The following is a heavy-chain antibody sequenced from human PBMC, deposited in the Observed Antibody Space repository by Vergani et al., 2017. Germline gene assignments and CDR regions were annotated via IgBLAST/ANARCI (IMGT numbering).Heavy chain of an antibody. J-gene: IGHJ6*02. Sequence: QVQLQESGPGLVKPSETLSLTCTVSGGSISSYYWSWIRQHPGKGLEWIGYIYYSGSTNYNPALKSRVTISVDTSTNQFSLKLSSVTAADTSVYYCARVTMVRGVTSYYYYGMDVWGQGTTVTVSS. CDR1: GGSISSYY. CDR3: ARVTMVRGVTSYYYYGMDV. CDR2: IYYSGST. D-gene: IGHD3-10*01. V-gene: IGHV4-59*01.